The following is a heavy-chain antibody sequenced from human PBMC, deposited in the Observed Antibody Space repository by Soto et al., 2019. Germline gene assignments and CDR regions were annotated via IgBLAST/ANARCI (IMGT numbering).Heavy chain of an antibody. CDR1: GFTFDDYA. D-gene: IGHD3-16*02. Sequence: EVQLVESGGGLVQPGRSLRLSCAASGFTFDDYAMHWVRQAPGKGLEWVSGISWNSGSIGYADSVKGRFTISRDNAKNSLYLQMNSLRAEDTALYYCAKDIFIMITFGGVIVGDAFDIWGQGTMVTVSS. CDR2: ISWNSGSI. J-gene: IGHJ3*02. CDR3: AKDIFIMITFGGVIVGDAFDI. V-gene: IGHV3-9*01.